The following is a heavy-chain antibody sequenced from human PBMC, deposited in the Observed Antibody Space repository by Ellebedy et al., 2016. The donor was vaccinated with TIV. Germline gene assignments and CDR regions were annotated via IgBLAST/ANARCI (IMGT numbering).Heavy chain of an antibody. V-gene: IGHV3-7*03. CDR2: IKQDGSEK. CDR1: GFTLSTYW. J-gene: IGHJ4*02. D-gene: IGHD5-12*01. CDR3: ARDTRYDLVDY. Sequence: GGSLRLSCEASGFTLSTYWMTWVRQAPGKGLEWVANIKQDGSEKYYVDSVKGRFTISRDNAKNLLFLQMNSLRAEDTAVYYCARDTRYDLVDYWGQGTLVTVSS.